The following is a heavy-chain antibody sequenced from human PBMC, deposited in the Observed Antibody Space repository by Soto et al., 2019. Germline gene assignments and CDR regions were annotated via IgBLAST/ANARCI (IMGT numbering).Heavy chain of an antibody. V-gene: IGHV3-9*01. D-gene: IGHD2-21*02. CDR2: ISWNGGNI. CDR1: GFNFDDYA. Sequence: PGGSLRLSCAASGFNFDDYAMHWVRQAPGKGLEWVSGISWNGGNIGYGDSVKGRFTISRDNAKKSLYLQMNSLRPVDTAFYYCAKDMAPNDFDVGMDVWGQGTTVTVSS. J-gene: IGHJ6*02. CDR3: AKDMAPNDFDVGMDV.